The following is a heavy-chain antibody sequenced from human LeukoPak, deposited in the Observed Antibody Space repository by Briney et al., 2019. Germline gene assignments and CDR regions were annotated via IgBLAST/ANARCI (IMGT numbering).Heavy chain of an antibody. CDR2: IRSKANSYAT. J-gene: IGHJ4*02. V-gene: IGHV3-73*01. CDR3: TRHTVNTTTFDY. CDR1: GFTFSGSA. D-gene: IGHD4-17*01. Sequence: GGSLRLSCAASGFTFSGSAMHWVRQASGKGLEWVGRIRSKANSYATAYAASVKGRFTISRDDSKNTAHLQMNSLKTEDTAVYYCTRHTVNTTTFDYWGQGTLVTVSS.